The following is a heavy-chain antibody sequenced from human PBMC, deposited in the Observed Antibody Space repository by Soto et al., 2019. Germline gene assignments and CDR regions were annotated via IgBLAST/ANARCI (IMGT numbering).Heavy chain of an antibody. CDR1: GYSFTSYW. CDR2: IDPSDSYT. J-gene: IGHJ4*02. D-gene: IGHD6-13*01. Sequence: LGESLKISCKGSGYSFTSYWISWVRQMPGKGLEWMGRIDPSDSYTNYSPSFQGHVTISADKSISTAYLQWSSLKASDTAMYYCARPASIAAAGPDDLDYWGQGTLVTVSS. CDR3: ARPASIAAAGPDDLDY. V-gene: IGHV5-10-1*01.